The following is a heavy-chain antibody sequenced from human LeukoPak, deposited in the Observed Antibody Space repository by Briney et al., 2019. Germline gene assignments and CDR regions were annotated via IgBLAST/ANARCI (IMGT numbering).Heavy chain of an antibody. CDR1: GFPFSSYA. D-gene: IGHD6-13*01. J-gene: IGHJ4*02. CDR3: ARDLDSSSWAF. Sequence: GGSLRLSCSASGFPFSSYAMHWVRQAPGKGLEYVSAISDSGGSTYYADSVKGRFTISRDNAKNSLYLQMHSLRAEDTAVYYCARDLDSSSWAFGGQGTLVTVSS. V-gene: IGHV3-64*04. CDR2: ISDSGGST.